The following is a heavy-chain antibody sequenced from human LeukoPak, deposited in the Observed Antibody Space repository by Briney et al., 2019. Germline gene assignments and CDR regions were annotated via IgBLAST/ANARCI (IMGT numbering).Heavy chain of an antibody. J-gene: IGHJ4*02. Sequence: PSETLSLTCTVSGGSISSSSSYWGWIRQPPGKGLEWIGNIFYSGSTYYSPSLKSRVTISVDTSKNQFSLKLSSVTAADTAVYYCARIRSRKWGFDYWGQGTLVTVSS. V-gene: IGHV4-39*07. D-gene: IGHD1-26*01. CDR2: IFYSGST. CDR3: ARIRSRKWGFDY. CDR1: GGSISSSSSY.